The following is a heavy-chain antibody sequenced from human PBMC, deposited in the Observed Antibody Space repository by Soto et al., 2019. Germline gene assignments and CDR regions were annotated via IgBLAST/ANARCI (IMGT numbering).Heavy chain of an antibody. CDR1: GASIRGYY. J-gene: IGHJ5*02. Sequence: SETLSLTCTVSGASIRGYYWSWIRQSPGKGPEWIGYVYHSGTTNYNPSLESRVTMSLDTSKNHFSLKLNAVTAADTAVYYCAREGNNWFDPWGQGTLVTVSS. CDR2: VYHSGTT. CDR3: AREGNNWFDP. V-gene: IGHV4-59*13.